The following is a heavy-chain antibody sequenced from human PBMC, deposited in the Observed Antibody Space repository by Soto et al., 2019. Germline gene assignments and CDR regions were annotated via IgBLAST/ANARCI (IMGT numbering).Heavy chain of an antibody. CDR2: IKNKIDGGTT. CDR3: ATEFYSNDYNF. D-gene: IGHD3-22*01. Sequence: GGALRLSWAASGCFFSSACMIWGRQAPGKGLEWVGHIKNKIDGGTTDYAAPVKGRFTISRDDSENTLYLQMDSLRTEDTAVYYCATEFYSNDYNFRGRGTLVTDAS. J-gene: IGHJ4*02. V-gene: IGHV3-15*01. CDR1: GCFFSSAC.